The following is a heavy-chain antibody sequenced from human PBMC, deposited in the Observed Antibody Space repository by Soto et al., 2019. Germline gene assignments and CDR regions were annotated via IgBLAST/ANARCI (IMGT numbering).Heavy chain of an antibody. CDR3: ARDGSWERIGYYYYYGMDV. Sequence: GASVKVSCKASGYTFTSYDISWVRQATGQGLEWMGWMNPNFGKANYAQKFQGRVTITADESTSTAYMELSSLRSEDTAVYYCARDGSWERIGYYYYYGMDVWGQGTTVTVSS. J-gene: IGHJ6*02. CDR2: MNPNFGKA. V-gene: IGHV1-69*13. CDR1: GYTFTSYD. D-gene: IGHD1-26*01.